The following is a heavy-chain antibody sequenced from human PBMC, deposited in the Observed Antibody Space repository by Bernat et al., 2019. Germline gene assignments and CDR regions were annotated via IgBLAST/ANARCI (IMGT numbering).Heavy chain of an antibody. D-gene: IGHD3-10*01. CDR1: GYSFTSYW. J-gene: IGHJ6*03. CDR2: IYPGDSDT. CDR3: ARTEGYYGSGSYSMDV. Sequence: EVQLVQSGAEVKKPGESLKISCKGSGYSFTSYWIGWVRQMPGKGLEWIGIIYPGDSDTRYSPSFQGQVTISADKSISTAYLQWSSLKASDTAMYYCARTEGYYGSGSYSMDVWGKGTTVTVSS. V-gene: IGHV5-51*01.